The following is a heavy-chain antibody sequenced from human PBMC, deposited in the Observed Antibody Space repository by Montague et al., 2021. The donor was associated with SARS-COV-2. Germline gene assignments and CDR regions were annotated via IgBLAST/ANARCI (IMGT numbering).Heavy chain of an antibody. V-gene: IGHV4-59*12. CDR2: THYSGTT. D-gene: IGHD2-8*02. Sequence: SETLSLTCTASSGSLSDYYWNWIRQPPGKGLEWIGFTHYSGTTKYNPSLKSRLNMSLDTSKNQFSLTLNSVTATDTAIYYCARGTAYDHVYYWGQGAPVTVAS. CDR1: SGSLSDYY. J-gene: IGHJ4*02. CDR3: ARGTAYDHVYY.